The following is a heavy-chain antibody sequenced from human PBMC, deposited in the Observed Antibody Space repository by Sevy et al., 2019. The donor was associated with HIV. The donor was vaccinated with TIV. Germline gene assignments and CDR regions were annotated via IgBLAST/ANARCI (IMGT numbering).Heavy chain of an antibody. CDR1: GDSISSYF. J-gene: IGHJ4*02. D-gene: IGHD2-15*01. CDR2: IYYSGSS. CDR3: ARDSAVVPRALVY. V-gene: IGHV4-59*01. Sequence: SETLSLTCNVSGDSISSYFWSWFRQPPGKGLEWIGYIYYSGSSEYNPSLRSRVTISIDMSKKYLSMKLTFVTAADTAVYYCARDSAVVPRALVYWGQGTLVTVSS.